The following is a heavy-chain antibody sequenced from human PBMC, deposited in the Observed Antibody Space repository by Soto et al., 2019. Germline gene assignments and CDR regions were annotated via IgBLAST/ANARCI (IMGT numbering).Heavy chain of an antibody. Sequence: GGSLRLSCAASGFTFSNHAMLWVRQAPGKGLEWVAIIWYDGGYTYYADSVKGRFTISKDDSSDTVYLEMNSLRAEDTAVYYCARDMDARYSNGWYHYFDYWGQGTLVTVSS. CDR3: ARDMDARYSNGWYHYFDY. V-gene: IGHV3-33*01. D-gene: IGHD6-19*01. J-gene: IGHJ4*02. CDR1: GFTFSNHA. CDR2: IWYDGGYT.